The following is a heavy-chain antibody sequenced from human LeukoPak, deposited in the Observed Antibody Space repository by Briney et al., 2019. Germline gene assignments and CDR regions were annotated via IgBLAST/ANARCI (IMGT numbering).Heavy chain of an antibody. CDR2: TYYRSKWYN. CDR3: ARALGITMVRGVIYYYYMDV. J-gene: IGHJ6*03. CDR1: GDSVSSNSAA. Sequence: SQTLSLTCAISGDSVSSNSAAWNWIRQSPSRGLEWLGRTYYRSKWYNDYAVSVKSRIAINPDTSKNQFPLQLNSVTPEDTAVYYCARALGITMVRGVIYYYYMDVWGKGTTVTVSS. D-gene: IGHD3-10*01. V-gene: IGHV6-1*01.